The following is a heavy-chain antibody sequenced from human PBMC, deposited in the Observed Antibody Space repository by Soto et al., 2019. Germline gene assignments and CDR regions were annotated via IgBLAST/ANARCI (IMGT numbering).Heavy chain of an antibody. CDR2: ISSSSSYI. Sequence: GGSLRLSCAASGFTFSSYSMNWVRQAPGKGLEWVSSISSSSSYIYYADSVKGRFTISRDNAKNSLYLQMNSLRAEDTAVYYCARDPAARYWFDYRGQGTLVTVSS. D-gene: IGHD6-6*01. V-gene: IGHV3-21*01. CDR3: ARDPAARYWFDY. CDR1: GFTFSSYS. J-gene: IGHJ4*02.